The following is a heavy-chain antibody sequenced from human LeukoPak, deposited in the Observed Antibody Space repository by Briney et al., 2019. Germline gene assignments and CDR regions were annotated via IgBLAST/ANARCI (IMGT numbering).Heavy chain of an antibody. J-gene: IGHJ5*02. CDR2: VNHSGSA. Sequence: SETPSLTCAVYGASFNDYYWSWIRHSPTKGLEWIGEVNHSGSAKYNPSLRSRVTISADKSKKQFFLRLSPVAAADSGVYYCARERASNNHDNWFDPWGQGTLVTVSS. CDR3: ARERASNNHDNWFDP. V-gene: IGHV4-34*01. CDR1: GASFNDYY.